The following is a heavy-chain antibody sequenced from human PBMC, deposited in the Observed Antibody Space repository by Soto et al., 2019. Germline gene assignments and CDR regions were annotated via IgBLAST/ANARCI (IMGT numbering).Heavy chain of an antibody. V-gene: IGHV4-61*01. Sequence: NPSETLSLTCTVSGGSVSSGSYYWSWIRQPPGKGLEWIGYIYYSGSTNYNPSLKSRVTISVDTSKNQFSLKLSSVTAADTAVYYCARVSPGYDFWSGYYPPYYFDYWGQGTLVTVSS. CDR3: ARVSPGYDFWSGYYPPYYFDY. CDR2: IYYSGST. J-gene: IGHJ4*02. D-gene: IGHD3-3*01. CDR1: GGSVSSGSYY.